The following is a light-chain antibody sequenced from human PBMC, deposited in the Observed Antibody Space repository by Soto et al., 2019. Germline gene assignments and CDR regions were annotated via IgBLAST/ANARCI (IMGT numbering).Light chain of an antibody. V-gene: IGLV1-44*01. Sequence: QSVLTQPPSASGTPGQRVTISCSGSSSNIGSNTVNWYQQLPGTSPKLLIYSNNQRPSGVPDRFSGYKSGTSASLAISGLQSEDEADYYCAAWDDSLNGPHVVFGGGTKLTVL. CDR2: SNN. J-gene: IGLJ2*01. CDR1: SSNIGSNT. CDR3: AAWDDSLNGPHVV.